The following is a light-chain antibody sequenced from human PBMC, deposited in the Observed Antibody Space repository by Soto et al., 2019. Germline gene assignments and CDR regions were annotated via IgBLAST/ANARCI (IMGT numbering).Light chain of an antibody. J-gene: IGKJ3*01. CDR1: HDITSY. CDR2: DAS. Sequence: DIQMTQSPSSLSASVGDRVTITCQASHDITSYLNWYQHKPGKAPKLLIYDASILEAGVPSRFSRSGSGINFTFTIISLQPDDVATYYCQKCDYLPIFGPGTTVDFQ. V-gene: IGKV1-33*01. CDR3: QKCDYLPI.